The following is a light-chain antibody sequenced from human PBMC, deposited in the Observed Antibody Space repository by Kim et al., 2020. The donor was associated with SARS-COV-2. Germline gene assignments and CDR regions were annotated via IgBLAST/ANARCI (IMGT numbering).Light chain of an antibody. CDR1: QDIERY. CDR2: DAS. J-gene: IGKJ3*01. CDR3: QQSDKLPLT. V-gene: IGKV1-33*01. Sequence: DIQMTQSPSSLSASVGDRVTITCQASQDIERYLNWFQQKPGKAPKLLIYDASNLEFGVPSRFSGSGSGTHFSFTITSLHPEDVATYYCQQSDKLPLTFGPGT.